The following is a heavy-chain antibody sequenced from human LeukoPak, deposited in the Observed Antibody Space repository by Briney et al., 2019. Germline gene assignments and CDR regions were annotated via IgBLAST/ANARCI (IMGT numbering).Heavy chain of an antibody. J-gene: IGHJ4*02. CDR3: ARDRWGSYDFWSGYYTYFDY. Sequence: ASVKVSCKASGYTFTSYGISWVRQAPGQGLEWMGWISAYNGHTNYAQKLQGRVTMTTDTSTSTAYMELRSLRSDDTAVYYCARDRWGSYDFWSGYYTYFDYWGQGTLVTVSS. CDR2: ISAYNGHT. D-gene: IGHD3-3*01. CDR1: GYTFTSYG. V-gene: IGHV1-18*01.